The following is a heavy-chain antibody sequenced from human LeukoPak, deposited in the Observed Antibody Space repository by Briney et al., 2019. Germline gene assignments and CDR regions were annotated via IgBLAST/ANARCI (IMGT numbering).Heavy chain of an antibody. CDR2: ISAYNGNT. V-gene: IGHV1-18*01. D-gene: IGHD2-21*01. CDR3: AGAPDRGGGAGY. J-gene: IGHJ4*02. Sequence: ASVKVSCKASGYTFTSYGISWVRQAPGQGLEWMGWISAYNGNTNYAQKLQGRVTMTTDASTSTAYMELRSLRSDDTAVYYCAGAPDRGGGAGYWGQGTLVTVSS. CDR1: GYTFTSYG.